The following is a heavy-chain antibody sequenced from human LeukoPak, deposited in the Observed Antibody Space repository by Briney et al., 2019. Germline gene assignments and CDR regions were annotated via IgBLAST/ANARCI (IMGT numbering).Heavy chain of an antibody. CDR1: GGTFSSYA. V-gene: IGHV1-69*13. D-gene: IGHD6-13*01. Sequence: SVKVSCKASGGTFSSYAISWVRQAPGQGLEWMGGIIPIFGTANYAQKFQGRVTITADESTSTAFMELSSLRSEDTAVYYCAKSGYSSSWYDYWGQGTLVTVSS. CDR2: IIPIFGTA. CDR3: AKSGYSSSWYDY. J-gene: IGHJ4*02.